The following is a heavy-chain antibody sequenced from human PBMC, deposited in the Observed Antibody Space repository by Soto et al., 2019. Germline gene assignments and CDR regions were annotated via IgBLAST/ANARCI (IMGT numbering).Heavy chain of an antibody. J-gene: IGHJ6*02. CDR3: ARDSQPYYYYYGMDV. D-gene: IGHD5-18*01. CDR2: ISYDGSNK. Sequence: LRLSCAASGFTFSSYAMHWVRQAPGKGLEWVAVISYDGSNKYYADSVKGRFTISRDNSKNTLYLQMNSLRAEDTAVYYCARDSQPYYYYYGMDVWGQGTTVTVSS. CDR1: GFTFSSYA. V-gene: IGHV3-30-3*01.